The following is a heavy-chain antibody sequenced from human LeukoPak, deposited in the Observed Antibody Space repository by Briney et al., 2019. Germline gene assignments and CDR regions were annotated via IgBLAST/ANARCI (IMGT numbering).Heavy chain of an antibody. J-gene: IGHJ5*02. V-gene: IGHV4-4*07. CDR1: GGSISSYY. D-gene: IGHD6-13*01. Sequence: PSETLSLTCTVSGGSISSYYWSWIRQPAGKGLEWIGRIYTSGSTNYNPSLKSRVTMSVDTSKNQFSLKLSSVTAADTAVYYCAREGAQQLSFWFDHWGQGTLVTVSS. CDR2: IYTSGST. CDR3: AREGAQQLSFWFDH.